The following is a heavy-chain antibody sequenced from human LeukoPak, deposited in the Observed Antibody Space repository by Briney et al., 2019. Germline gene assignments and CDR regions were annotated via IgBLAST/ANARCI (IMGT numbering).Heavy chain of an antibody. D-gene: IGHD3-22*01. V-gene: IGHV3-30-3*01. Sequence: GGSLRLSCAASGFTFSSYAMHWVRQAPGKGLEWVAVISYDGSNKYYADSVKGRFTISRDNSKNTLYLQMNSLRAEDTAVYYCTKARTSSGYSSCFDSWGQGTLVTVSS. CDR2: ISYDGSNK. CDR1: GFTFSSYA. CDR3: TKARTSSGYSSCFDS. J-gene: IGHJ5*01.